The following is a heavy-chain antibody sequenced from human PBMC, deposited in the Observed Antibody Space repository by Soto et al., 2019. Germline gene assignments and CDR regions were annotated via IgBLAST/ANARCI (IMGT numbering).Heavy chain of an antibody. J-gene: IGHJ4*02. D-gene: IGHD5-12*01. CDR2: IYHSGST. Sequence: QLQLQESGSGLVKPSQTLSLTCAVSGGSISNGGYSWSWIRQPPGKGLEWIGYIYHSGSTYCNPSLKSRVTISVDRSKNQFSLKLSSVTAADTAVYYCARAASGYAPSYYFDYWAREPWSPSPQ. CDR3: ARAASGYAPSYYFDY. CDR1: GGSISNGGYS. V-gene: IGHV4-30-2*01.